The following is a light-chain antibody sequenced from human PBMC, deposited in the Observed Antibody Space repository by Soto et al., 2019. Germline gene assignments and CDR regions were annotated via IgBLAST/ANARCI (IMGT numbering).Light chain of an antibody. Sequence: QSALTQPPSASGSPGQSVTISYTGTSSDVGGYDYVSWYQQHPGKAPKLMIYEVTIRPSGVSDRFSGSKSGNTASLTVSGLQAEDEADYYCSSYTGGNPSYVFGTGTKSPS. CDR1: SSDVGGYDY. CDR3: SSYTGGNPSYV. J-gene: IGLJ1*01. V-gene: IGLV2-8*01. CDR2: EVT.